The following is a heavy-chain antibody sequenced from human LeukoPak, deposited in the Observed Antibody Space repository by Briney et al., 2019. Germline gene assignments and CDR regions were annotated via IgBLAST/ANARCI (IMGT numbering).Heavy chain of an antibody. Sequence: SETLSLTCTVSGGSINNYYWSWIRQPPGKGLEWIGYIYYSGSTKYNPSLKSRVTISVDTSKSQFSLKLSSVTAADTSVYYCARGRAVTRDFDYWGQGTLVRVSS. V-gene: IGHV4-59*12. CDR3: ARGRAVTRDFDY. CDR2: IYYSGST. D-gene: IGHD4-23*01. CDR1: GGSINNYY. J-gene: IGHJ4*02.